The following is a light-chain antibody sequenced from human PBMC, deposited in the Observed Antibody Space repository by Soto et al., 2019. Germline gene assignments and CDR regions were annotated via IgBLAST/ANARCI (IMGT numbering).Light chain of an antibody. CDR2: RAS. CDR3: QQYSSAST. Sequence: DIRMTQSPSTLSASVGDRVTITCRASQSIKNWLAWYRQKPGKAPKLLIYRASSLENGVPSRFSGRGSGTEFILTITSLQPDDFATYYCQQYSSASTFGQGTKVEIK. J-gene: IGKJ1*01. V-gene: IGKV1-5*03. CDR1: QSIKNW.